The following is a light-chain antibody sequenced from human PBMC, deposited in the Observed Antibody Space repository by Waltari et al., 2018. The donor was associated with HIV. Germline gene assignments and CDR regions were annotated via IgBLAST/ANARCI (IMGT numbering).Light chain of an antibody. V-gene: IGKV3-20*01. Sequence: EIVLTQSPGTLSLSPGERATLSCRASQSVSSSYLAWYQQKPGQAPRLLIYGASSRATGIPDRFSGSGSGTDFTLTISRLEPEDVAVYYCQQYGSSPPKTFGQGTKVEIK. CDR1: QSVSSSY. CDR2: GAS. J-gene: IGKJ1*01. CDR3: QQYGSSPPKT.